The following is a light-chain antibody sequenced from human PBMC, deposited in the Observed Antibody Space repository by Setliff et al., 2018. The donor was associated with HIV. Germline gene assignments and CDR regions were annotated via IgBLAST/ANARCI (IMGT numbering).Light chain of an antibody. CDR1: SSNIGAGYD. CDR3: QSYDSSLSAV. CDR2: GNN. J-gene: IGLJ1*01. Sequence: QSVLTQPPSVSGAPGRRVTISCTGTSSNIGAGYDVHWYQQLPVTAPKLLIYGNNNRPSGVPNRFSGSSSGSSASLAITGLQAEDEADYYCQSYDSSLSAVFGTGTKATVL. V-gene: IGLV1-40*01.